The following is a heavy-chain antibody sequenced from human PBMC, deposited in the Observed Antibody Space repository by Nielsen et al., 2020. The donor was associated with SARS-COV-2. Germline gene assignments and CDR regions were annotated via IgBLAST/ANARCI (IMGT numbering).Heavy chain of an antibody. CDR3: ARDFDYGEIDY. CDR2: IWYDGSNK. D-gene: IGHD4-17*01. J-gene: IGHJ4*02. CDR1: GFTFSSYG. V-gene: IGHV3-33*01. Sequence: GESLKISCAASGFTFSSYGMHWVRQAPGKGLEWVAVIWYDGSNKYYADSVKGRFTISRDNSKNTLYLQMNSLRAEDTAVYYCARDFDYGEIDYWGQGTLVTVSS.